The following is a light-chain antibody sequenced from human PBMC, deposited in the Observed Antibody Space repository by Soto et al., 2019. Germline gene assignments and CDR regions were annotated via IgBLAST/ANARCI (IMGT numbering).Light chain of an antibody. Sequence: QSVLTQPASVSGSPGQSITISCTGSSSDVGAYNFVSWYQHHPGKAPKLILYEVTTHPSGVSSRFSGSKSGNTASLTISGLQADDEANYYCSSYTSSNTHYVFGNPTKVTV. J-gene: IGLJ1*01. CDR2: EVT. V-gene: IGLV2-14*01. CDR1: SSDVGAYNF. CDR3: SSYTSSNTHYV.